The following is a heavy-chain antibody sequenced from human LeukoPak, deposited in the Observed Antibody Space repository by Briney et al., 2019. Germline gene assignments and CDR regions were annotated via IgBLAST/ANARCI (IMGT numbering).Heavy chain of an antibody. CDR2: INPNSGGT. J-gene: IGHJ5*02. CDR3: ARDSYCSSTNCYNDWFDP. D-gene: IGHD2-2*02. Sequence: ASVKVPCKASGYTFTGYYMHWVRQAPGQGLEWMGRINPNSGGTNYAQKFQGRVTMTGDTSISTAYMELSRLRSDDTAVYYCARDSYCSSTNCYNDWFDPWGQGTLVTVSS. V-gene: IGHV1-2*06. CDR1: GYTFTGYY.